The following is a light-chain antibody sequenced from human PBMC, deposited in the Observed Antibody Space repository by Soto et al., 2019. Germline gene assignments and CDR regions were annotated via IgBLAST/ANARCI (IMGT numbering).Light chain of an antibody. CDR3: QQCGSSPRT. CDR2: GAS. CDR1: QSVSSSY. J-gene: IGKJ1*01. Sequence: EIVLTQSPGTLSLSPGERATLSCRASQSVSSSYLAWYQQKPGQPPRLLIYGASSRATGIPDRLSGSGSGTDFTLTISRLEPEDFAASYCQQCGSSPRTFGQGTKVEIK. V-gene: IGKV3-20*01.